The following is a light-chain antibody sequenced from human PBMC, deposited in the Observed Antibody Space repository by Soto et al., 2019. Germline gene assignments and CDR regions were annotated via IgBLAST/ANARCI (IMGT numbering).Light chain of an antibody. V-gene: IGKV1-17*03. CDR1: QGISHY. J-gene: IGKJ1*01. CDR2: AAS. Sequence: DIPMTQSPSAMSASVGDRVTSTCRASQGISHYLAWSQQKPGTVPKRLIYAASSLQSGGPSRFIGSGSGTEVTPPTSSRQTEDFATYYCLQHDSNPRTFGQGTKVEIK. CDR3: LQHDSNPRT.